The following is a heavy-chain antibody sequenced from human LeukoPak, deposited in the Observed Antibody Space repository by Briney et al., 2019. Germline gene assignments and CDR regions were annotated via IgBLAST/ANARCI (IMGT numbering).Heavy chain of an antibody. V-gene: IGHV3-48*03. CDR2: IPSSGSTI. CDR1: GFTFSTYE. CDR3: AREATGATGYFDY. D-gene: IGHD1-26*01. Sequence: PGGSLRLSCPASGFTFSTYEMNWVRQAPGKGLEWVSYIPSSGSTIYYVDSVKGRFTISRDNAKNSLYLQMNSLRVEDTAVYYCAREATGATGYFDYWGQGTLVTVSS. J-gene: IGHJ4*02.